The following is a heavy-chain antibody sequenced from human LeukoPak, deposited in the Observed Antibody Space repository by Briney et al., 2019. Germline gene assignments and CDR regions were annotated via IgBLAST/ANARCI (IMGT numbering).Heavy chain of an antibody. D-gene: IGHD3-10*01. CDR3: ARDSGYGPFDP. Sequence: PSETLSLTCTVSGGSISSYYWSWMRQPAGKGLEWIGRIYTSGSTNYNPSLKSRVTMSVDTSKNQFSLKPSSVTTADTAVYYCARDSGYGPFDPWGQGTLVTVSS. CDR1: GGSISSYY. J-gene: IGHJ5*02. V-gene: IGHV4-4*07. CDR2: IYTSGST.